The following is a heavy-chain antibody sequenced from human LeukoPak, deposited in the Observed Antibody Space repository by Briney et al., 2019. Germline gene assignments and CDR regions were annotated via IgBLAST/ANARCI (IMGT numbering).Heavy chain of an antibody. J-gene: IGHJ5*02. CDR3: ARGYYYGAGRTNWFDP. CDR2: IYHSGST. Sequence: PSETLSLTCAVSGGSISSGGYSWSWIRLPPGKGLEWIGYIYHSGSTYYNPSLKSRVTISVDRSKNQFSLKLSSVTAADTAVYYCARGYYYGAGRTNWFDPWGEGSLVTVSS. V-gene: IGHV4-30-2*01. D-gene: IGHD3-10*01. CDR1: GGSISSGGYS.